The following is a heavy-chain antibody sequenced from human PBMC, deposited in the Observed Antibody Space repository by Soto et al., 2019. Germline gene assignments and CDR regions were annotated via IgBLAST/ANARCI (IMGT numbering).Heavy chain of an antibody. CDR2: ITSKRYGGET. D-gene: IGHD1-26*01. CDR3: SRLPPNNWGAPLDY. Sequence: GGSLRLSCITSGFTFGDYAMIWFRQAPGKGLEWVSFITSKRYGGETEYAASVKGRFTISRDDSKSVAYLQMNSLRTDDTAVYYCSRLPPNNWGAPLDYWGPGTLVTVS. CDR1: GFTFGDYA. V-gene: IGHV3-49*03. J-gene: IGHJ4*02.